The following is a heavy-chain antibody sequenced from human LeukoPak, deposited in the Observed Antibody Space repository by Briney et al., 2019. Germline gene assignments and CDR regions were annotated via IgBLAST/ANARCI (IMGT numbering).Heavy chain of an antibody. CDR1: GFTFSSCA. J-gene: IGHJ4*02. CDR3: ARHPEPGYCSSTSCHESYFDY. D-gene: IGHD2-2*01. Sequence: AGGSLRLSCAASGFTFSSCAMSWVRQAPGKGLEWVSAISGSGGRPYYADSVKGRFTISRDNSKNTLYLKMNSLRAEVTAVYYCARHPEPGYCSSTSCHESYFDYWGQGTLVTVSS. CDR2: ISGSGGRP. V-gene: IGHV3-23*01.